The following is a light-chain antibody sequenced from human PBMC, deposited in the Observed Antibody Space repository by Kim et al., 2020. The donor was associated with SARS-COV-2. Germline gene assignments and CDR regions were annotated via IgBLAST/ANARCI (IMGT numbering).Light chain of an antibody. J-gene: IGKJ4*01. V-gene: IGKV1-39*01. CDR2: AAS. Sequence: DIQMTQSPSSLAASVGDRVTIACRASQSISTYLNWYQQKPGKAPKLLIYAASTLQSGVPSRFSGSGSGTDFTLTIRSLQPEVFATYSYKQSHTTPLLTFCGGTKVDIK. CDR1: QSISTY. CDR3: KQSHTTPLLT.